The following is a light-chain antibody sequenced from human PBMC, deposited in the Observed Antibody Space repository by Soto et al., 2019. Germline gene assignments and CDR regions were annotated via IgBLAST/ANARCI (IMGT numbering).Light chain of an antibody. CDR1: QSINTY. V-gene: IGKV1-39*01. CDR2: ATS. CDR3: QQSYSTPLT. J-gene: IGKJ4*01. Sequence: DIQMTPSPSSLSASVGDRITITCRASQSINTYLNWYQQRPGKAPKLLIYATSSLQTGVPSRFSGSGSGTDFTLTISSLQPEDFATYYCQQSYSTPLTFGGGTKVDIK.